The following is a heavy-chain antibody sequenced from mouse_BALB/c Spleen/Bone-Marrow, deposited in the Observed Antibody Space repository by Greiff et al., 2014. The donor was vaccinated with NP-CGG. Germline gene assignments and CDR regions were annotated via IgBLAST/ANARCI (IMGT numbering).Heavy chain of an antibody. J-gene: IGHJ4*01. D-gene: IGHD2-4*01. V-gene: IGHV1-5*01. CDR3: TRSPTMITTYSGAMDY. CDR2: IYPGNSGT. Sequence: EVQLVESGTVLARPGASVKTSCKASGYSFTSYWMHWVKQRPGQGLEWIGAIYPGNSGTSYNQKFKGKAKLTAVSSASTAYMELSSLTNEDSAVYYCTRSPTMITTYSGAMDYWGQGTSVTVSA. CDR1: GYSFTSYW.